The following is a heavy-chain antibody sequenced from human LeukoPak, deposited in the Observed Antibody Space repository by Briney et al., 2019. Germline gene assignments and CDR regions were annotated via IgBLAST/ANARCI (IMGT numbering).Heavy chain of an antibody. V-gene: IGHV4-34*01. CDR2: INHSGST. J-gene: IGHJ5*02. CDR3: ARHNVYSSSWYGRRNWFDP. D-gene: IGHD6-13*01. CDR1: GGSFSGYY. Sequence: SETLSLTCAVYGGSFSGYYWSWIRQPPGKGLEWIGEINHSGSTNYNPSLKSRVTISVDTSKNQFSLKLSPVTAADTAVHYCARHNVYSSSWYGRRNWFDPWGQGTLVTVSS.